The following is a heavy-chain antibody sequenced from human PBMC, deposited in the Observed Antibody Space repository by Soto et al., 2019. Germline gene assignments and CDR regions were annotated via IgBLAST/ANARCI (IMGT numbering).Heavy chain of an antibody. CDR2: IYYSGST. J-gene: IGHJ4*02. CDR1: GGSVSSGSYY. D-gene: IGHD3-22*01. Sequence: PSETLSLTCTVSGGSVSSGSYYWSWIRQPPGKGLEWIGYIYYSGSTNYNPSLKSRVTISVDTSKNQFSLKLSSVTAADTAVYYCARKGGRGFTMIVVGHFDYWGQGTLVTVSS. CDR3: ARKGGRGFTMIVVGHFDY. V-gene: IGHV4-61*01.